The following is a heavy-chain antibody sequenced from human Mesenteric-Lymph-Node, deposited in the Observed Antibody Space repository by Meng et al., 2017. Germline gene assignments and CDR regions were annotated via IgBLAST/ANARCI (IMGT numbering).Heavy chain of an antibody. CDR1: GGSFSGYY. CDR3: TRDSWGYTPPNTFDI. CDR2: IRSKAYGGTT. D-gene: IGHD5-12*01. V-gene: IGHV3-49*03. Sequence: LSLTCAVYGGSFSGYYWSWIRQPPGKGLEWVGFIRSKAYGGTTDYAASVKDRFIISRDDSESIAYLQMNSLKTEDTAVYYCTRDSWGYTPPNTFDIWGQGTMVTVSS. J-gene: IGHJ3*02.